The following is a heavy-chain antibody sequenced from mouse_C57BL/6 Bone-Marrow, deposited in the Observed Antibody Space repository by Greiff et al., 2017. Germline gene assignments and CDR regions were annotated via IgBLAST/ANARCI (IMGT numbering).Heavy chain of an antibody. J-gene: IGHJ3*01. CDR2: IDPENGDT. D-gene: IGHD2-3*01. CDR1: GFNIKDDY. V-gene: IGHV14-4*01. Sequence: EVQLQQSGAELVRPGASVKLSCTASGFNIKDDYMHWVKQRPEQGLEWIGWIDPENGDTEYASKFQGKATITADTSSNTAYLQLSSLTSEDTAVYYCITSDGYYVWFAYWGQGTLVTVSA. CDR3: ITSDGYYVWFAY.